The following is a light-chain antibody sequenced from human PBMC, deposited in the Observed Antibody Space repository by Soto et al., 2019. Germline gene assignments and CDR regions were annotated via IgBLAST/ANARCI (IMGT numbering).Light chain of an antibody. CDR1: QSVSSN. Sequence: EKVMTQSPATLSVSPGERATLSCRASQSVSSNLAWYQQKPGQAPRLLIYDASTRATGIPGRFSGSGSGTEFTHTISSLQSEDFAVYYCQQYNNWPYTFGQGTKLEIK. V-gene: IGKV3-15*01. CDR2: DAS. J-gene: IGKJ2*01. CDR3: QQYNNWPYT.